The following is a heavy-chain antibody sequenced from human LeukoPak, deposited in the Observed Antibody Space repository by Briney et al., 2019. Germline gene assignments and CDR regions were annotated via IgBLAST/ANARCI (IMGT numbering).Heavy chain of an antibody. CDR1: GGSISSSNYY. V-gene: IGHV4-39*02. J-gene: IGHJ4*02. CDR3: SRGRSPNYPLYY. CDR2: FYYSGSN. Sequence: SETLSLTCTVSGGSISSSNYYWGWIRQPQGKGLEWIGCFYYSGSNYNNPSLKSRVTMSLDTSKNHFSLRLSSVTAADTAVYYGSRGRSPNYPLYYWGQGTLGTVSS. D-gene: IGHD3-10*01.